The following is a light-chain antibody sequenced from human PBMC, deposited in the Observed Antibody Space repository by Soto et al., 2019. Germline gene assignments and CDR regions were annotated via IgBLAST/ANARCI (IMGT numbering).Light chain of an antibody. CDR1: QSVSSSF. V-gene: IGKV3-20*01. CDR2: GAS. Sequence: IVLTQSPGTLSLSPGERATLYCRTSQSVSSSFLAWYQQKPGQAPRLLMYGASSRATGIPDRFSGSGSGTDFTLTIRGLEPEDFAVYYCQQYGSSPITFGQGTRLEIK. CDR3: QQYGSSPIT. J-gene: IGKJ5*01.